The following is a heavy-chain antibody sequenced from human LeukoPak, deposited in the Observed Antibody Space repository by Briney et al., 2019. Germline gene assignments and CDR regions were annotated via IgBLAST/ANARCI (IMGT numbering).Heavy chain of an antibody. J-gene: IGHJ3*02. CDR2: IYYSGST. V-gene: IGHV4-59*01. CDR1: GGSISSYY. CDR3: ARDGAIHAFDI. Sequence: PSETLSLTCTVSGGSISSYYWSWIRQPPGKGLEWIGYIYYSGSTNYNPSLKSRVTISVDTSKNQFSLKLSSATAADTAVYYCARDGAIHAFDIWGQGTMVTVSS. D-gene: IGHD3-16*01.